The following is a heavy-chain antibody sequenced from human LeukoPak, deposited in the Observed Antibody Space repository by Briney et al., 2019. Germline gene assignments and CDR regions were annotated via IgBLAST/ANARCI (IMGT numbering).Heavy chain of an antibody. J-gene: IGHJ4*02. CDR2: ISSSSSYI. CDR1: GFTFSSDS. Sequence: GGSLRLSCAASGFTFSSDSMNWVRQAPGKGLEWVSSISSSSSYIYYADSVKGRFTISRDNAKNSLYLQMNSLRAEDTAVYYCARDPSSGWTSPGTFDYWGQGTLVTVSS. V-gene: IGHV3-21*01. D-gene: IGHD6-19*01. CDR3: ARDPSSGWTSPGTFDY.